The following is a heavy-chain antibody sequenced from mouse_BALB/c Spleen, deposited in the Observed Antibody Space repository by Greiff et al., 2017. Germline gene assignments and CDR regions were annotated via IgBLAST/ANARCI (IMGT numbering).Heavy chain of an antibody. CDR1: GYSFTSYW. Sequence: QVQLQQPGAELVRPGASVKLSCKASGYSFTSYWMNWVKQRPGQGLEWIGMIHPSDSETRLNQKFKDKATLTVDKSSSTAYMQLSPTSEDSAVYYCARSSYRYDGWFAYWGQGTLVTVSA. CDR2: IHPSDSET. D-gene: IGHD2-14*01. CDR3: ARSSYRYDGWFAY. V-gene: IGHV1S82*01. J-gene: IGHJ3*01.